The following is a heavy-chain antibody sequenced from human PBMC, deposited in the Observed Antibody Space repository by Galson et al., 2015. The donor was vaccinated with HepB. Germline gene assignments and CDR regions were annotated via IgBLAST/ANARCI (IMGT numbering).Heavy chain of an antibody. CDR3: ARAGAAAGTGNTRYLGY. Sequence: SVKVSCKASGYTFTGYYMHWVRQAPGQGLEWMGRINPNSGGTNYAQKFQGRVTMTRDTSISTAYMELSRLRPDDTAVYYCARAGAAAGTGNTRYLGYWGQGTLVTVSS. J-gene: IGHJ4*02. V-gene: IGHV1-2*06. D-gene: IGHD6-13*01. CDR1: GYTFTGYY. CDR2: INPNSGGT.